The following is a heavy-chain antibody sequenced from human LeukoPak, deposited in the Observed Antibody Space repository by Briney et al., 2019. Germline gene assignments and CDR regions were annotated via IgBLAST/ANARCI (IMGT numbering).Heavy chain of an antibody. CDR2: INSDGSIT. V-gene: IGHV3-74*01. Sequence: GSLRLSCAASGFTFTTYWMHWVRQAPGKGLVWVSHINSDGSITSYADSVKGRFTISRDSAKNTLYLQMNSLRAEDTAVYYCARDAVDTANAVWGQGTTVTVSS. CDR1: GFTFTTYW. D-gene: IGHD5-18*01. J-gene: IGHJ6*02. CDR3: ARDAVDTANAV.